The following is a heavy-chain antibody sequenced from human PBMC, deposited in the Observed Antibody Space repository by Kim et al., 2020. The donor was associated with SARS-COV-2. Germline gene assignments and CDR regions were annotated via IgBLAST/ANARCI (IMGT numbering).Heavy chain of an antibody. Sequence: GGSLRLSCAASGFTFSSYAMHWVRQAPGKGLEWVAVISYDGSNKYYADSVKGRFTISRDNSKNTLYLQMNSLRAEDTAVYYCARPPPGYSSSWYVNYFDYWGQGTLVTVSS. D-gene: IGHD6-13*01. J-gene: IGHJ4*02. CDR3: ARPPPGYSSSWYVNYFDY. CDR2: ISYDGSNK. V-gene: IGHV3-30*04. CDR1: GFTFSSYA.